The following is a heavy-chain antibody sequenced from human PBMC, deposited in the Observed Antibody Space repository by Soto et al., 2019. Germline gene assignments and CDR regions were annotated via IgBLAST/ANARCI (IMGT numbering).Heavy chain of an antibody. CDR1: GGTFSNYI. J-gene: IGHJ4*02. Sequence: QVQLGQSGAEVKKPGSSVKVSCKASGGTFSNYIFSWVRQAPGQGLEWMGGTIPMFATAQYAQRLQGRVTITADESTSTVYMDLTSLRSDDTAVYYCASGLFGKQWLVGFDTWGQGTLVNVSS. V-gene: IGHV1-69*01. CDR2: TIPMFATA. D-gene: IGHD6-19*01. CDR3: ASGLFGKQWLVGFDT.